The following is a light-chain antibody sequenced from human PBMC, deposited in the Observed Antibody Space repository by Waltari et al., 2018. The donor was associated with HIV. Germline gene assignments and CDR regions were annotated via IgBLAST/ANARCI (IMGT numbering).Light chain of an antibody. CDR3: ESYTSTSVWV. Sequence: QSTLTQPASVSGSPGQSITVPCTGSSNDVGGYNYVSWYQQHPGKAPRLMIYDVSTRPSGVSDRCSGSKSGDTASLTISGLQPEDEADYYCESYTSTSVWVFGGGTRLTVL. J-gene: IGLJ3*02. CDR2: DVS. V-gene: IGLV2-14*03. CDR1: SNDVGGYNY.